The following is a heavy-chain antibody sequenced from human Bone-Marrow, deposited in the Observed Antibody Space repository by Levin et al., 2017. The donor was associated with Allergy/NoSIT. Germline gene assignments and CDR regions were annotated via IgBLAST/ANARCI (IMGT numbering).Heavy chain of an antibody. J-gene: IGHJ6*02. CDR2: MNPNSGNT. D-gene: IGHD3-10*01. V-gene: IGHV1-8*01. CDR3: ARGLSVRGVIISLLGKHATPGYYGMDV. Sequence: ASVKVSCKASGYTFTSYDINWVRQATGQGLEWMGWMNPNSGNTGYAQKFQGRVTMTRNTSISTAYMELSSLRSEDTAVYYCARGLSVRGVIISLLGKHATPGYYGMDVWGQGTTVTVSS. CDR1: GYTFTSYD.